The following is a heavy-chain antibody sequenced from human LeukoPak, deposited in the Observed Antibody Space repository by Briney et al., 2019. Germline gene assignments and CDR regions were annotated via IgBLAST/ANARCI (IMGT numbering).Heavy chain of an antibody. CDR1: GFTFSSYS. CDR3: ARSLRVAVAASY. Sequence: GGSLRLSCAASGFTFSSYSMNWVRQAPGKGLEWVSSISSSSSYIYYADSVKGRFTISRDNAKNSLYLQMNSLTAEDTAIYYCARSLRVAVAASYWGQGTLVTVSS. D-gene: IGHD6-19*01. CDR2: ISSSSSYI. J-gene: IGHJ4*02. V-gene: IGHV3-21*01.